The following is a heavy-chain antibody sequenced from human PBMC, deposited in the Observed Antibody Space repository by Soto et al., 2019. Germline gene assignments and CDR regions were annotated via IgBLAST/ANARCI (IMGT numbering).Heavy chain of an antibody. CDR3: AGLVDPDSSGYYFTFDY. Sequence: QVQLQESGPGLVKPSQTLSLTCTVSGGSISSGGYYWSWIRQHPGKGLEWIGYSYYSGSTYYSPSLKSRVTISVDTSKNRFSLRLSSVAAADTAMYYCAGLVDPDSSGYYFTFDYWCQRTLVTVSS. CDR2: SYYSGST. V-gene: IGHV4-31*03. CDR1: GGSISSGGYY. D-gene: IGHD3-22*01. J-gene: IGHJ4*02.